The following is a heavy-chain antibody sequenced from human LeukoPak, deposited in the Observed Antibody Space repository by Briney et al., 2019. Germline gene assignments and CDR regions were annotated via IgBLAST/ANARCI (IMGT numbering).Heavy chain of an antibody. CDR3: ARRGIWSSVPFDY. CDR1: GYVFTNYW. V-gene: IGHV5-51*01. D-gene: IGHD3-16*01. Sequence: GESLKISCKASGYVFTNYWFGWVRQMPGKGLEWMGIIYPGDSDTRYSPSFQGQVTISVDKSISTAYLQWNSLKASDTAMYYCARRGIWSSVPFDYWGQGTLVTVSS. CDR2: IYPGDSDT. J-gene: IGHJ4*02.